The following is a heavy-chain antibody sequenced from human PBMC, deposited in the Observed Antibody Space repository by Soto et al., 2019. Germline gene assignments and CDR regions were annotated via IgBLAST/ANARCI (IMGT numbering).Heavy chain of an antibody. Sequence: SETLSLTCTVSGGSISSGGYYWSWIRQHPGKGLEWIGYIYYSGSTYYNPSLKSRVTISVDTSKNQFSLKLSSVTAADTAVYYCARDLRVQLWPRPFLYGMDVWGQGTTVTVSS. CDR3: ARDLRVQLWPRPFLYGMDV. D-gene: IGHD5-18*01. J-gene: IGHJ6*02. CDR1: GGSISSGGYY. V-gene: IGHV4-31*03. CDR2: IYYSGST.